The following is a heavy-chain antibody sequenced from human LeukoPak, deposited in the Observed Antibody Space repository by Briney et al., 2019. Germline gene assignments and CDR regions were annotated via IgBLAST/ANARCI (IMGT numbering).Heavy chain of an antibody. Sequence: GGSLRPSCAASGFTFSSYAMSWVRQAPGKGLEWVSAFSGSGGSTYYADSVKGRFTISRDNSKNTLYLQMNSLRAEDTAVYYCAGSWYRAFDIWGQGTMVTVSS. CDR2: FSGSGGST. J-gene: IGHJ3*02. V-gene: IGHV3-23*01. CDR1: GFTFSSYA. CDR3: AGSWYRAFDI. D-gene: IGHD6-13*01.